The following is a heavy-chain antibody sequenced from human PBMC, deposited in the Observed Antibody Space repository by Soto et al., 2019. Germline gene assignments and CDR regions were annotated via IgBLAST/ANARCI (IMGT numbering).Heavy chain of an antibody. CDR3: ARGRYGDY. D-gene: IGHD1-1*01. CDR2: ISAHNGNP. J-gene: IGHJ4*02. CDR1: GYAFTTYG. V-gene: IGHV1-18*01. Sequence: QVHLVQSGAEVKKPGASVKVSCQASGYAFTTYGITWVRQAPGQGREWMGWISAHNGNPNYAQKLQGRVTVTRDTTTSTAYMELRSLRSDHTAVDYCARGRYGDYWGQGAVVTVSS.